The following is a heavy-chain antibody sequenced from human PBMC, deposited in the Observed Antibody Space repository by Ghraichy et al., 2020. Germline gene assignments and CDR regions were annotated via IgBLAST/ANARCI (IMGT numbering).Heavy chain of an antibody. D-gene: IGHD6-19*01. Sequence: SETLSLTCTVSGGSISLYYWSWIRLPPGKGLEWIGYIYYSGSTDYNPSLKGRVTILLDTSKNQFSLKLSSVTAADTAVYYCARHTCPGCAIEIWGQGTMVTVSS. CDR3: ARHTCPGCAIEI. V-gene: IGHV4-59*08. CDR1: GGSISLYY. J-gene: IGHJ3*02. CDR2: IYYSGST.